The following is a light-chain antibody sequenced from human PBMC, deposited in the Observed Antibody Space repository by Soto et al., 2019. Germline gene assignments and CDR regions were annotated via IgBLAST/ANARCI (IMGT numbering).Light chain of an antibody. CDR2: EVN. Sequence: QSALTQPPSASGSPGQSVTISCSGTSSDVGGYNSVSWYQQHPGKAPKLMIYEVNTRPSGVPDRFSGSKSGNTASLTVSGLQAEDEADYYCSSYAGSNNVLFGGGTKLTVL. CDR1: SSDVGGYNS. CDR3: SSYAGSNNVL. J-gene: IGLJ2*01. V-gene: IGLV2-8*01.